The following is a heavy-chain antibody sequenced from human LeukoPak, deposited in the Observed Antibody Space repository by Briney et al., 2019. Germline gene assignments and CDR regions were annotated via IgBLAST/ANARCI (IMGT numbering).Heavy chain of an antibody. CDR2: ISGSGGST. J-gene: IGHJ6*03. Sequence: PGGSLRLSCAASGFTFSSYAMSWVRQGPGKGLEWVSAISGSGGSTYYADSVKGRFTISRDNSKNTLYLQMNSLRAEDTAVYYCAKDLGLGYYDFWSGPPNRKYYYYYMDVWGKGTTVTVS. CDR1: GFTFSSYA. CDR3: AKDLGLGYYDFWSGPPNRKYYYYYMDV. V-gene: IGHV3-23*01. D-gene: IGHD3-3*01.